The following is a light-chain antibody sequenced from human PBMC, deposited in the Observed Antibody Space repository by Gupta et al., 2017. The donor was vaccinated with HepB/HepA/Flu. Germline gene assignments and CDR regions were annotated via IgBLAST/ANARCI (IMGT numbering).Light chain of an antibody. V-gene: IGLV4-69*01. CDR3: QSWGTGMQV. CDR2: VNRNGSH. CDR1: SGHSSYA. Sequence: QVVVTQSPSASASLGASVKLTCTLSSGHSSYAIAWHQQQPEKGPRYLMKVNRNGSHNKGDGVPNRFYGASSGAERYIHISSLQSEEDSSESCQSWGTGMQVFGGGTKLTVL. J-gene: IGLJ2*01.